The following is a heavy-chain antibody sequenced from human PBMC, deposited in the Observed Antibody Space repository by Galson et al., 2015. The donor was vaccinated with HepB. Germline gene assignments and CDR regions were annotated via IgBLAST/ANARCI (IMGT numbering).Heavy chain of an antibody. J-gene: IGHJ6*02. CDR1: GPTFSSYA. D-gene: IGHD3-22*01. CDR3: ARDSRVVVITTVYYYYGMDV. CDR2: IIPIFGTA. V-gene: IGHV1-69*06. Sequence: SAQAPRQASGPTFSSYATSWARQAPGQGLEWMGGIIPIFGTANYAQKFQGRVTITADKSTSTAYMELSSLRSEDTAVYYCARDSRVVVITTVYYYYGMDVWGQGTTVTVSS.